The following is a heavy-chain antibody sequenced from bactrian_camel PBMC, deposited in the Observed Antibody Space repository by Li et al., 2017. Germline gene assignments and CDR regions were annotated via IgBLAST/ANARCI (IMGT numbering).Heavy chain of an antibody. CDR3: AAEPSMGACSWLVSAPYNY. J-gene: IGHJ4*01. D-gene: IGHD1*01. CDR1: GYTASSFC. CDR2: IDTDGST. V-gene: IGHV3S9*01. Sequence: QLVESGGGSVQSGGSLRLSCAVSGYTASSFCMGWFHQYPGQVREGVASIDTDGSTSYADSVKGRFTIAQDNAKNTLYLQMNSLKPGDTAMYYCAAEPSMGACSWLVSAPYNYWGQGTQVTVS.